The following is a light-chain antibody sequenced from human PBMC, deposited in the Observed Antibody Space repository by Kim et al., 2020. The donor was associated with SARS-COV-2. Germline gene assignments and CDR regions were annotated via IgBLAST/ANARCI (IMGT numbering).Light chain of an antibody. V-gene: IGLV6-57*03. CDR1: RGSIDDNY. Sequence: GKTITTSCTRSRGSIDDNYVQWYQQRPGGVPIIVIYEDDQRPSGVSDRFSGSIDNSSNSASLTISGLKTEDEADYYCQSYNRSNVVFGGGTQLTVL. J-gene: IGLJ2*01. CDR2: EDD. CDR3: QSYNRSNVV.